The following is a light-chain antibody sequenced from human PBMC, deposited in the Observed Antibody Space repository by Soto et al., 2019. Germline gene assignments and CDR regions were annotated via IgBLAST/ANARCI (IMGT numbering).Light chain of an antibody. Sequence: QSVLTQPPSVSGAPGQRVTISCTWSSSNSGAGYDVQWYQQLPGTAPKLLIYTNNNRPSGVPDRFSGSKSGTSATLAITGLQTDDEADYYCPSYDTTLGGSVFGGGTKVTVL. V-gene: IGLV1-40*01. J-gene: IGLJ3*02. CDR3: PSYDTTLGGSV. CDR2: TNN. CDR1: SSNSGAGYD.